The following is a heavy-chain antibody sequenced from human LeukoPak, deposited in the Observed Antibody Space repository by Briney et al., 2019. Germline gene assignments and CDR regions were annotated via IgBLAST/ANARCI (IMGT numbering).Heavy chain of an antibody. CDR2: ISAYNGDT. CDR3: ARDLGYYDSSGYYPDY. V-gene: IGHV1-18*04. J-gene: IGHJ4*02. CDR1: GYTFHNHG. D-gene: IGHD3-22*01. Sequence: GASVKVSCKASGYTFHNHGISWVRQAPGQGLEWMGWISAYNGDTNFAQQFQGRVTLTTDRTTSTAYLELRSLRSDDTAVYYCARDLGYYDSSGYYPDYWGQGTLVTVSS.